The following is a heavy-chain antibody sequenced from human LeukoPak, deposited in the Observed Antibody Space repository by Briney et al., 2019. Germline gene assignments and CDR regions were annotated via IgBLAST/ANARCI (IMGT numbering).Heavy chain of an antibody. V-gene: IGHV1-8*02. CDR2: MNPNSANT. J-gene: IGHJ4*02. D-gene: IGHD2-15*01. CDR1: GYTFTGYY. CDR3: ARGGYCSHGICYRENSDY. Sequence: ASVKVSCKASGYTFTGYYMHWVRQATGQGLEWMGWMNPNSANTGYAQKFQGRVTLTRSTSQSTAYMELSSLGSEDTAVYYCARGGYCSHGICYRENSDYWGQGTLVTVSS.